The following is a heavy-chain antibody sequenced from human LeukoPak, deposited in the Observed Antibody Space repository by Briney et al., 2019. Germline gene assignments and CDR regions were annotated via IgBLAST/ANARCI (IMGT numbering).Heavy chain of an antibody. CDR2: ISSSGSTI. J-gene: IGHJ3*02. Sequence: GGSLRLSCAASGFTFSDYYMSWIRQAPGKGLEWDSYISSSGSTIYYADSVKGRFTISRDNAKNSLYLQMNSLRAEDTAVYYCARDKSSSWYRGGAFDIWGQGTMVTVSS. D-gene: IGHD6-13*01. CDR1: GFTFSDYY. V-gene: IGHV3-11*01. CDR3: ARDKSSSWYRGGAFDI.